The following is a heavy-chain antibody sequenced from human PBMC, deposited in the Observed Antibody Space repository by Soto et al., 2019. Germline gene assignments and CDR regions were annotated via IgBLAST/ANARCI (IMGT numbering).Heavy chain of an antibody. D-gene: IGHD4-17*01. Sequence: GSLRLSCAASGFTFSDYAMHWVRQAPGKGLEWVAIISFDGSNEHYADSVQGRFTISRDNSENTLYLQMNRLRADDTAVYYCARPAATVIFYSGMDVWGQGTTVTVSS. V-gene: IGHV3-30-3*01. CDR1: GFTFSDYA. CDR3: ARPAATVIFYSGMDV. CDR2: ISFDGSNE. J-gene: IGHJ6*02.